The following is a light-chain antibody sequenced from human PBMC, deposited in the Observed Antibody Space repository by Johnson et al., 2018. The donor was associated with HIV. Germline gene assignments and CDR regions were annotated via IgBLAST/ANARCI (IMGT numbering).Light chain of an antibody. V-gene: IGLV1-51*02. CDR1: SSNIGNNY. J-gene: IGLJ1*01. Sequence: QSVLTQPPSVSAAPGQKVTISCSGSSSNIGNNYVSWYQQLPGTAPKLLIYENNKRPPGIPDRFSASKSGTSATLGITGLQTGDEADYYCGTWYSSLSAHYVSGTGTKITVL. CDR3: GTWYSSLSAHYV. CDR2: ENN.